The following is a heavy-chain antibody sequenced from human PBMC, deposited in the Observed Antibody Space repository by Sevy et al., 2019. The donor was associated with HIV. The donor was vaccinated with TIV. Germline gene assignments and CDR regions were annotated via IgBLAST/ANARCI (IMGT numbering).Heavy chain of an antibody. CDR2: ISAYNCNT. J-gene: IGHJ4*02. CDR3: AGGTLRYSSGWCFDY. CDR1: GYTFTSYG. V-gene: IGHV1-18*01. Sequence: ASVKVSCKASGYTFTSYGISWVRQAPGQGLEWMGWISAYNCNTNYAQKLQGRVTMTTDTSTSTAYMELRSLRSDDTAVYYCAGGTLRYSSGWCFDYWGQGTLVTVSS. D-gene: IGHD6-19*01.